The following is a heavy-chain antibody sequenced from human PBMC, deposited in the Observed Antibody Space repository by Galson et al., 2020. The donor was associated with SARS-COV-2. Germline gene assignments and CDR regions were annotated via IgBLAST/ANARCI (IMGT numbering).Heavy chain of an antibody. CDR1: GFTFTTYG. J-gene: IGHJ4*02. CDR3: ARGGARDY. CDR2: ISYHGTNK. Sequence: GESLKISCAASGFTFTTYGMHWVRQAPGKGLEWVAIISYHGTNKYYADSVKGRFTISRDNSKNTLYLQMNSLRAEDTAVYYCARGGARDYWGQGTLVTVSS. V-gene: IGHV3-30*03.